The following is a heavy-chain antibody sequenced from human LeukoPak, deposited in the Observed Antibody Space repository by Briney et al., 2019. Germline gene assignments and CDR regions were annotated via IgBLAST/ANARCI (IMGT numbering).Heavy chain of an antibody. D-gene: IGHD3-22*01. CDR2: MNPNSGNT. J-gene: IGHJ3*02. CDR3: ARYAPDSSGHDAFDI. Sequence: GASVEVSCKASGYTFTSYDINWVRQATGQGLEWMGWMNPNSGNTGYAQKFQGRVTMTRNTSISTAYMELSSLRSEDTAVYYCARYAPDSSGHDAFDIWGQGTMVTVSS. CDR1: GYTFTSYD. V-gene: IGHV1-8*01.